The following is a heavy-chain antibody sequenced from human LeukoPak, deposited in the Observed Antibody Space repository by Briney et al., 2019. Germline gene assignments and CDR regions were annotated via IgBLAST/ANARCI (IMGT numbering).Heavy chain of an antibody. D-gene: IGHD5-12*01. CDR3: AARDIVAGDY. Sequence: GRSLRLSCAASGFTFSSYAMHWVRQAPGKGLEWVSSISSSSSYIYYADSVKGRFTISRDNAKNSLYLQMNSLRAEDTAVYYCAARDIVAGDYWGQGTLVTVSS. CDR1: GFTFSSYA. V-gene: IGHV3-21*01. CDR2: ISSSSSYI. J-gene: IGHJ4*02.